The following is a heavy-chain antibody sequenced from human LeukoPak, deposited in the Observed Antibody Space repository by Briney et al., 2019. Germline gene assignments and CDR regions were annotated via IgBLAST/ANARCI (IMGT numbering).Heavy chain of an antibody. J-gene: IGHJ3*02. CDR1: GGSISSGGYS. CDR2: IYHSGST. Sequence: PSQTLSLTCAVSGGSISSGGYSWSWIRQPPGKGLEWIGYIYHSGSTYYNPSLKSRVTISVDRSKNQFSLKLSSVTAADTAVYYCARDPLRGFDIWGQGTMVTVSS. CDR3: ARDPLRGFDI. V-gene: IGHV4-30-2*01.